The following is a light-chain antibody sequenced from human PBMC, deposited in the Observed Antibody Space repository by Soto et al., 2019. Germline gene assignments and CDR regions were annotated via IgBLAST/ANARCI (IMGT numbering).Light chain of an antibody. CDR1: QSVSSY. J-gene: IGKJ4*01. CDR3: QQRSNRLT. V-gene: IGKV3-11*01. Sequence: EIVLTQSPVTLSLSPGERATLSCRASQSVSSYLAWYQQKPGQAPRLLIYDASNRATGIPARFSGSGSGTDFTLTISSLEPEDFAVYYCQQRSNRLTFGGGTKVDIK. CDR2: DAS.